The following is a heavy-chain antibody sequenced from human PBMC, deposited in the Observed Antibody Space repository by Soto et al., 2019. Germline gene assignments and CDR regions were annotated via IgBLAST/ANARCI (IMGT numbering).Heavy chain of an antibody. J-gene: IGHJ6*03. CDR2: IYYSGST. D-gene: IGHD4-17*01. CDR3: ARHPGASVTSSMDV. CDR1: GGSISSYY. Sequence: SETLSLTCTVSGGSISSYYWSWIRQPPGKGLEWIGYIYYSGSTNYNPSLKSRVTISVDTSKNQFSLKLSSVTAADTAVYYCARHPGASVTSSMDVWGKGTTVTVSS. V-gene: IGHV4-59*08.